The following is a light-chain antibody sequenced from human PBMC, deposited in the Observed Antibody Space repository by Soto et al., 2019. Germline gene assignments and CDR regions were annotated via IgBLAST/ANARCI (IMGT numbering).Light chain of an antibody. V-gene: IGLV1-47*01. Sequence: SVLTQXPSASGTPGQRVTISYYGISSNIGNYYVHWYQQLPEAAPKLLIYRNNQRPSGVPDRFSGSKSGTSASLAISGLRSEDEADYYCAAWDDSMSVLFGTGTKVTVL. J-gene: IGLJ1*01. CDR1: SSNIGNYY. CDR2: RNN. CDR3: AAWDDSMSVL.